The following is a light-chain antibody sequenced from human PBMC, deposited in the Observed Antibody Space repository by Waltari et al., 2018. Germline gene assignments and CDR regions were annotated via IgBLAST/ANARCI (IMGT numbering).Light chain of an antibody. Sequence: DIHMTQSPSSLSASVGDRVTITCRTSQIINNYLTWFQQKPGKAPELLIFDASSVQGGVPSRFSGSGSGTDFTLTISSLQPEDFATYYCQQSYTSPRTFGQGTKV. CDR3: QQSYTSPRT. V-gene: IGKV1-39*01. J-gene: IGKJ1*01. CDR1: QIINNY. CDR2: DAS.